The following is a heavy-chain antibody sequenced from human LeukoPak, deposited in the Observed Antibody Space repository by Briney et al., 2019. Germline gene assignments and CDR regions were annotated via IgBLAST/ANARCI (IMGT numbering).Heavy chain of an antibody. Sequence: GGSLRLSCAASGFTFSSYAMSWVRQVPGKGLEWVSAISGSGGSTYYADSVKGRFTISRDNSKNTLYLQMNSLRAEDTAVYYCARGATTVGITMIGGVWGQGTLVTVSS. CDR2: ISGSGGST. J-gene: IGHJ4*02. D-gene: IGHD3-22*01. V-gene: IGHV3-23*01. CDR3: ARGATTVGITMIGGV. CDR1: GFTFSSYA.